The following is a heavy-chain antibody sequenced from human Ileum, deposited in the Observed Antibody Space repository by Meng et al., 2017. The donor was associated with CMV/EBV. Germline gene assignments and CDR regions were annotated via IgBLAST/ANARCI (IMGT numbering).Heavy chain of an antibody. CDR1: FTFSASN. V-gene: IGHV3-11*01. CDR2: ISRSGRTL. J-gene: IGHJ4*02. D-gene: IGHD3-10*01. Sequence: FTFSASNMGGTARAQGKGLGWVSNISRSGRTLSYPNHVKGRFTISRDKAKNPLYLKMNGLGAEDTAVYYCARGDIYGSGVGGTDLDYWGQGTLVTVSS. CDR3: ARGDIYGSGVGGTDLDY.